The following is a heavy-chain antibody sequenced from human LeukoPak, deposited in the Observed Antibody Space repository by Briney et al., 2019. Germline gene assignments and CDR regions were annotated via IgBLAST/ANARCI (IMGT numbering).Heavy chain of an antibody. V-gene: IGHV4-4*07. CDR3: ARIFDRDI. D-gene: IGHD3-22*01. Sequence: PSETLSLTCTVSGGSITNSYWSWIRHSAGTGMEWIGRIHATGSTNYNPSLKSRVSMSLDMPTNQFSLTLSAVTVADTATYYCARIFDRDIWGQGAFVTVSP. CDR1: GGSITNSY. J-gene: IGHJ3*02. CDR2: IHATGST.